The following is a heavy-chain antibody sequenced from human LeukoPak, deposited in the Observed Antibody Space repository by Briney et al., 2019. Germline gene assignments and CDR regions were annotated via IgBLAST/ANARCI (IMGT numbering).Heavy chain of an antibody. J-gene: IGHJ4*02. CDR3: ARDPSSSGYYYVEAFDY. CDR1: GFTFSDYA. CDR2: ISDDGGVT. D-gene: IGHD3-22*01. V-gene: IGHV3-23*01. Sequence: GGSLRLSCAASGFTFSDYAMTWVRQAPGKGLQWVSIISDDGGVTHYADSVKGRFTISRDDSKDTLYLQMNSLRAEDTAVYYCARDPSSSGYYYVEAFDYWGQGTLVTVSS.